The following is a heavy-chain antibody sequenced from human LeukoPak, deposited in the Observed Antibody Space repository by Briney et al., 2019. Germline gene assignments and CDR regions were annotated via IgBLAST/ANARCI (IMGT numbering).Heavy chain of an antibody. CDR2: IYYSGST. V-gene: IGHV4-59*01. Sequence: PSETLSLTCTVSGGSISSYYWSWIRQPPGKGLEWIGYIYYSGSTNYNPSLKSRVTISVDTPKNQFSLKLSSVTAADTAVYYCARAPTYYYDSSGYYTHYFDYWGQGTLVTVSS. CDR3: ARAPTYYYDSSGYYTHYFDY. J-gene: IGHJ4*02. D-gene: IGHD3-22*01. CDR1: GGSISSYY.